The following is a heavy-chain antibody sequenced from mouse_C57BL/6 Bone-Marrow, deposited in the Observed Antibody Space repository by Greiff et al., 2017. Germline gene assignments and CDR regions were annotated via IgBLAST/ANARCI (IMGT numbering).Heavy chain of an antibody. V-gene: IGHV1-64*01. D-gene: IGHD3-2*02. CDR2: IHPNSGST. Sequence: QVQLQQPGAELVKPGASVKLSCKASGYNFTSYWMHWVKQRPGQGLEWIGMIHPNSGSTNYNEKFKSKATLTVDKSSSTAYMQLSSLTSEDSAVYYCARGLDSSGYDYWGQGTTLTVSS. CDR3: ARGLDSSGYDY. J-gene: IGHJ2*01. CDR1: GYNFTSYW.